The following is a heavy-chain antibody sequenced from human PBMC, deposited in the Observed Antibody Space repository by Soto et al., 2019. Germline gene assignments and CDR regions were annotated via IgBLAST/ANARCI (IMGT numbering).Heavy chain of an antibody. J-gene: IGHJ6*02. CDR3: ASSPRGYCSSASCRELGNYYGMDV. D-gene: IGHD2-2*01. V-gene: IGHV5-10-1*01. CDR1: GYSFTSYW. CDR2: IDPSDSYT. Sequence: GESLKISCKGSGYSFTSYWISWVRQMPGKGLEWMGRIDPSDSYTNYSPSFQGHVTISADKSISTAYLQWSSLKASDTAMYYCASSPRGYCSSASCRELGNYYGMDVWGQGTTVTVSS.